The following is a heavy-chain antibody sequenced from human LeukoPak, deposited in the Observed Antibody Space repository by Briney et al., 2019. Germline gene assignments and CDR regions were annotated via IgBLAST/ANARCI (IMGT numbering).Heavy chain of an antibody. D-gene: IGHD6-19*01. Sequence: GGSLRLSCAASGFTFDDYTMHWVRQAPGKGLEGVSLISWDGGSTYYADSVKGRFTISRDNSKNSLYLQMNSLRTEDTALYYCAKDMGGGWYRDNYYYYYMDVWGKGTTVTVSS. CDR3: AKDMGGGWYRDNYYYYYMDV. V-gene: IGHV3-43*01. J-gene: IGHJ6*03. CDR2: ISWDGGST. CDR1: GFTFDDYT.